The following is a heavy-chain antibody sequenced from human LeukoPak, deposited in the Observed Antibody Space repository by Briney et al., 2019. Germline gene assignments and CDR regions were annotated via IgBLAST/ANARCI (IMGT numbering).Heavy chain of an antibody. CDR2: INPNSCGT. CDR1: GYTFTGYY. CDR3: ARAAVVATILDYYYYGMDV. Sequence: ASVKVSCKASGYTFTGYYMHWVRQAPGQGLEWMGWINPNSCGTNYAQKFQGRVTMTRDTSISTAYMELSRLRSDDTAVYYCARAAVVATILDYYYYGMDVWGQGTTVTVSS. V-gene: IGHV1-2*02. D-gene: IGHD5-12*01. J-gene: IGHJ6*02.